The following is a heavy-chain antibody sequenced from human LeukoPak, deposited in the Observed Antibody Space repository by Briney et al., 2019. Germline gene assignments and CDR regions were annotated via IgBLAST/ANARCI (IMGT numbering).Heavy chain of an antibody. J-gene: IGHJ4*02. CDR2: IYYSGST. V-gene: IGHV4-59*01. Sequence: SETLSLTCTVSGGSISSYYWSWIRQPSGKGLEWIGYIYYSGSTNYNPSLKSRVTISADTSKNQFSLKLSSVTAADTAVYYCARARDGYNTDWGQGTLVTVSS. CDR1: GGSISSYY. D-gene: IGHD5-24*01. CDR3: ARARDGYNTD.